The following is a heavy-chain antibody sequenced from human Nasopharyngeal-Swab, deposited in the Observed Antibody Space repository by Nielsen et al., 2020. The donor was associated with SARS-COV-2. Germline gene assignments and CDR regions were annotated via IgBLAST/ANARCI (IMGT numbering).Heavy chain of an antibody. CDR2: ISYEGSLK. CDR1: GFTFNNYG. J-gene: IGHJ4*02. D-gene: IGHD3-16*01. Sequence: GGSLRLSCPVSGFTFNNYGIHWVPQAPGKGLEWVALISYEGSLKYYADSVKGRFTISRDSSKNTVYLQMNSLRPEETAVYYCARRRPILHLGEFSSSFDSWGQGTMVTVSS. CDR3: ARRRPILHLGEFSSSFDS. V-gene: IGHV3-30*03.